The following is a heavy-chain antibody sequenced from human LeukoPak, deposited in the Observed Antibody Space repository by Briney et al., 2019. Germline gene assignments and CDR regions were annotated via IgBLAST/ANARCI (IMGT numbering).Heavy chain of an antibody. CDR2: ISRSGSTI. J-gene: IGHJ3*02. V-gene: IGHV3-48*04. CDR3: TRDRGTVTTEGLQYAFDI. CDR1: GFTFSSYS. Sequence: GGSLRLSCAASGFTFSSYSMNWVRQAPGKGLEWVSYISRSGSTIYYADSVKGRFSISRDNAKNSLYLQMNSLRAEDTAVYYCTRDRGTVTTEGLQYAFDIWGQGTMVTVSS. D-gene: IGHD4-11*01.